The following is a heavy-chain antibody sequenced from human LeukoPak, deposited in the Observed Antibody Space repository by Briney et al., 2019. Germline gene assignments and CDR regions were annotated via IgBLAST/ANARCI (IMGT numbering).Heavy chain of an antibody. CDR2: MNPNSGNT. D-gene: IGHD6-19*01. J-gene: IGHJ6*03. V-gene: IGHV1-8*01. CDR3: ARDFKTSGAYYYYMDV. CDR1: GGTFSRYA. Sequence: GASVKVSCKASGGTFSRYAINWVRQATGQGLEWMGWMNPNSGNTGYAQKFQGRVTMTRNTSISTAYMELSSLRSEDTAVYYCARDFKTSGAYYYYMDVWGKGTTVTISS.